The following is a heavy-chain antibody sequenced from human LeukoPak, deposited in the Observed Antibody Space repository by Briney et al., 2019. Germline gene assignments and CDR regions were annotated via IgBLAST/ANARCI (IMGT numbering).Heavy chain of an antibody. V-gene: IGHV3-23*01. Sequence: GGSLRLSCAASGFTFSDYYMSWVRQAPGKGLEWVSAISGSGGSTYYADSVKGRFTISRDNSKNTLYLQMNSLRAEDTAVYYCTTVHSSGYMNYWGQGTLVTVSS. CDR3: TTVHSSGYMNY. D-gene: IGHD3-22*01. CDR2: ISGSGGST. J-gene: IGHJ4*02. CDR1: GFTFSDYY.